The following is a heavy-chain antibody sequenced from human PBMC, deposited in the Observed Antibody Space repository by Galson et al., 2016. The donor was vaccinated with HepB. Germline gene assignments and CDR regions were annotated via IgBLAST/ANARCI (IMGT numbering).Heavy chain of an antibody. V-gene: IGHV5-51*01. D-gene: IGHD1-1*01. CDR3: ARQRRNYGMDV. CDR1: GFSFATHW. J-gene: IGHJ6*02. Sequence: QSGAEVKKPGESLKISCKTSGFSFATHWIAWVRQMPGKGLEWMGIIYAGDSGTRYSPPFQGQVTISVDKSTAVAYLQWNSLKASDSAMYYCARQRRNYGMDVWGQGTTVTVSS. CDR2: IYAGDSGT.